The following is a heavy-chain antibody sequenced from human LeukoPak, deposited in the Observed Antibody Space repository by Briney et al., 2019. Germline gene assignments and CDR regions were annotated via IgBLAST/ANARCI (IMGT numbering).Heavy chain of an antibody. CDR3: AKTDSSGGMDY. D-gene: IGHD6-19*01. J-gene: IGHJ4*02. CDR1: GFTFSSNA. V-gene: IGHV3-30-3*02. Sequence: PGGSLRLSCIASGFTFSSNAVHWVRQAPGKGLEWVAVISYDGNKKYYADPVRGRFTISRDNSKNTVYLQMNSLRAEDTAVYYCAKTDSSGGMDYWGQGTLVTVSS. CDR2: ISYDGNKK.